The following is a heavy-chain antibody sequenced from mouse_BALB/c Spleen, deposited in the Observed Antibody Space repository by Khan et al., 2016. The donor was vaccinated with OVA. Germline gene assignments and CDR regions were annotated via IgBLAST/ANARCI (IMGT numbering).Heavy chain of an antibody. CDR2: ISYSGST. Sequence: EVQLQESGPGLVKPSQSLSLTCTVTGYSITSDYAWNWLRQFPGNKLEWMGYISYSGSTSYTPSLKSRISITRDTSKNQFFLQLNSVTTEETATYYCARGRAYWGQGTLVTVSA. V-gene: IGHV3-2*02. D-gene: IGHD3-3*01. CDR1: GYSITSDYA. CDR3: ARGRAY. J-gene: IGHJ3*01.